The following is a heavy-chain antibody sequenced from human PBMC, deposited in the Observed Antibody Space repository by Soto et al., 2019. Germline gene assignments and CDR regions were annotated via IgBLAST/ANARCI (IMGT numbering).Heavy chain of an antibody. J-gene: IGHJ5*02. V-gene: IGHV3-30*18. CDR3: GKTGGRMVTAVRLGGFDP. CDR2: ISYDGSNK. D-gene: IGHD5-18*01. Sequence: QVQLVESGGGVVQPGRSLRLSCAASGFTFSSYGMHWVRQAPGKGLEWVAVISYDGSNKYYADSVKGRFTISRDNSKNTLYLQMNSLGAEGTVVYYCGKTGGRMVTAVRLGGFDPWGQGTLVTVSS. CDR1: GFTFSSYG.